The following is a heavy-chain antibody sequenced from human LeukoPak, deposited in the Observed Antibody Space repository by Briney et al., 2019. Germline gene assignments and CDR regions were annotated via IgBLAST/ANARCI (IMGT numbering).Heavy chain of an antibody. D-gene: IGHD3-16*01. CDR3: AKEETITFGGDPAY. V-gene: IGHV3-30-3*01. CDR2: ISYDGSNK. Sequence: GGSLRLSCAASGFTFSSYAMHWVRQAPGKGLEWVAVISYDGSNKYYADSVKGRFTISRDNSKNTLYLQMNSLRAEDTAVYYCAKEETITFGGDPAYWGQGTLVTVSS. J-gene: IGHJ4*02. CDR1: GFTFSSYA.